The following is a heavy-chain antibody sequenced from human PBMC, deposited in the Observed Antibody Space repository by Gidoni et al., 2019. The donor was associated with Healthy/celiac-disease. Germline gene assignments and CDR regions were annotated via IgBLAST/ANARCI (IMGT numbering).Heavy chain of an antibody. D-gene: IGHD5-12*01. CDR1: GGSISSGGYY. CDR3: AREKARGYSGYLFFDY. Sequence: QVQLQESGPGLVKPSQTLSLTCTVSGGSISSGGYYCTWIRQHPGKGLEWSGYIYYSVSTYYNPSLKSRVTISVDTSKNQFSRKLSSVTAADTAVYYCAREKARGYSGYLFFDYWGQGTLVTVAS. CDR2: IYYSVST. V-gene: IGHV4-31*03. J-gene: IGHJ4*02.